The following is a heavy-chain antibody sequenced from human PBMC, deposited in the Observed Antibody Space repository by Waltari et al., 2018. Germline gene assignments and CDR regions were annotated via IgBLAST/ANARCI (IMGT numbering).Heavy chain of an antibody. V-gene: IGHV4-4*02. D-gene: IGHD6-19*01. CDR2: IYHSGST. Sequence: QVQMQESGPGLVKPSRTLSLTCAVSGRSISSSNWWSCVRRPPGKGLEWSGKIYHSGSTNYNPSLKSRVTISVDKSKNQFSLKLSSVTAADTAVYYCANYDSSGAGDHWGQGTLVTVSS. CDR3: ANYDSSGAGDH. CDR1: GRSISSSNW. J-gene: IGHJ4*02.